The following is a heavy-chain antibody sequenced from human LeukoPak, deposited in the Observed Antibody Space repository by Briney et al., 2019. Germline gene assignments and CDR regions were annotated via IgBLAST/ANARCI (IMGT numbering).Heavy chain of an antibody. CDR1: GFTFSSYW. V-gene: IGHV3-7*01. J-gene: IGHJ3*02. CDR3: ARVSSYGWSAFDI. CDR2: IKQDGSEK. D-gene: IGHD5-18*01. Sequence: GGSLRLSCAASGFTFSSYWMSWVRQAPGKGLEWVANIKQDGSEKCYVDSVKGRFTISRDNAKNSLYLQMNSLRAEDTAVYYCARVSSYGWSAFDIWGQGTMVTVSS.